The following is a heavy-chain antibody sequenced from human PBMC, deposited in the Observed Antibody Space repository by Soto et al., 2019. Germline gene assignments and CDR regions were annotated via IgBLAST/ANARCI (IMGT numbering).Heavy chain of an antibody. CDR1: GGTFSSYT. V-gene: IGHV1-69*04. CDR2: IIPILGIA. D-gene: IGHD6-6*01. Sequence: ASVKVSCKASGGTFSSYTISWVRQAPGQGLEWMGRIIPILGIANYAQKFQGRVTITADKSTSTAYMELSSLSSEDTAVYYCARDSGSSSSGGGLEFDPWGQGTLVTVSS. CDR3: ARDSGSSSSGGGLEFDP. J-gene: IGHJ5*02.